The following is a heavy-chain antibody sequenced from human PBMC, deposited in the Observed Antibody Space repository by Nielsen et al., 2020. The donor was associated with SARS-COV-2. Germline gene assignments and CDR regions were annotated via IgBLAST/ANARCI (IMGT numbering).Heavy chain of an antibody. V-gene: IGHV3-74*01. D-gene: IGHD2-21*02. CDR1: GFTFSSYW. CDR2: INSDGSST. CDR3: ARDHPFVTPQFYDYYGMDV. Sequence: GKSLKISCAASGFTFSSYWMHWVRQAPGKGLVWVSRINSDGSSTSYADSVKGRFTISRDNAKNTLYLQMNSLRAEDTAVYYCARDHPFVTPQFYDYYGMDVWGQGTTVTVSS. J-gene: IGHJ6*02.